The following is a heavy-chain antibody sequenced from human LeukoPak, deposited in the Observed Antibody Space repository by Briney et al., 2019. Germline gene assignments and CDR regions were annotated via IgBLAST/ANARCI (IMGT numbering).Heavy chain of an antibody. CDR1: GYIFTGYY. V-gene: IGHV1-2*02. Sequence: GVSVKVSCKASGYIFTGYYMHWVRQAPGQGLEWMGWINPNSGDTNYAQKFQGRVTMTRDTSISTAYMELSSLRSEDTAVYYCARGAGWGDGAFDIWGQGTMVTVSS. CDR2: INPNSGDT. J-gene: IGHJ3*02. D-gene: IGHD3-16*01. CDR3: ARGAGWGDGAFDI.